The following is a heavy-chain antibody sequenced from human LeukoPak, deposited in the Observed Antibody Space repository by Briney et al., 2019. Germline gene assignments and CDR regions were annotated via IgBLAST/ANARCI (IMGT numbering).Heavy chain of an antibody. V-gene: IGHV3-23*01. CDR2: ISGSGGST. Sequence: QAGGSLRLSCAASGLTFSSYAMSWVRHPPGKGRGWVSAISGSGGSTYYADSVKGRFTISRDNSKNTLYLQMNSLRAEDTAVYYCAKRVDDYGDFFDYWGQGTLVTVSS. CDR1: GLTFSSYA. J-gene: IGHJ4*02. CDR3: AKRVDDYGDFFDY. D-gene: IGHD4-17*01.